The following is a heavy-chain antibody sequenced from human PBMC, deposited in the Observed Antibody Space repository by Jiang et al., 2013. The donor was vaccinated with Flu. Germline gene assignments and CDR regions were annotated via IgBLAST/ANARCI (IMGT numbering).Heavy chain of an antibody. CDR2: IYNTGIT. D-gene: IGHD4-17*01. J-gene: IGHJ3*02. Sequence: GPGLVKPSETLSLTCTVSGGSISSYYWSWIRQPPGKGLEWIAYIYNTGITKYNPSLRSRVTISADTSKNQFSLKLFSVTAADTAIYYCARPSDYPSLGVFDIWGQGTVVSVSS. CDR3: ARPSDYPSLGVFDI. CDR1: GGSISSYY. V-gene: IGHV4-59*08.